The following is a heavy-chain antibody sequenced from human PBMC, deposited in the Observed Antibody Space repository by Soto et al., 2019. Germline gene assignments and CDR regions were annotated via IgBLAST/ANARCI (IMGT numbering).Heavy chain of an antibody. V-gene: IGHV4-34*01. Sequence: QVQLQQWGAGLLKPSETLSLTCAVYGGSFSGYYWSWIRQPPGKGLEWIGEINHSGSTNYNPSLKSRVTISVDTYKNQFSLKLSSVTAADTAVYYCARKDAWRATDSSSSELWYFDYWGQGTLVTVSS. D-gene: IGHD6-6*01. CDR1: GGSFSGYY. CDR2: INHSGST. CDR3: ARKDAWRATDSSSSELWYFDY. J-gene: IGHJ4*02.